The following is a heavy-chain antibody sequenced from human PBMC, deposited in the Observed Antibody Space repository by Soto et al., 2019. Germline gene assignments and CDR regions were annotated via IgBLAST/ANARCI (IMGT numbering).Heavy chain of an antibody. CDR2: IYYSGST. D-gene: IGHD3-10*01. V-gene: IGHV4-59*01. J-gene: IGHJ5*02. Sequence: QVQLQESGPGLVKPSETLSLTCTVSGGSISSYYWNWIRQPPGKGLEWIGNIYYSGSTNYNPSLKSRVNIAVDTSTSQFALKLSSVTAADPAVYYCARIGSGSYKGWFDPWGQGTLVTVSS. CDR1: GGSISSYY. CDR3: ARIGSGSYKGWFDP.